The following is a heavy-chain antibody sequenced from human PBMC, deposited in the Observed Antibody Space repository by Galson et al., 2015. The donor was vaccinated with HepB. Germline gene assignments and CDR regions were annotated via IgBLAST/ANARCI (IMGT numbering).Heavy chain of an antibody. Sequence: KASGYSFTSYWMIWVRQMPGKGLEWMGRIDPGDSYTTYSPSFEGHVTISVDKSISTAYLQWSSLKASDTAVYYCARRYGSGSYAYWGPGALVTVSS. J-gene: IGHJ4*02. CDR1: GYSFTSYW. CDR3: ARRYGSGSYAY. V-gene: IGHV5-10-1*01. CDR2: IDPGDSYT. D-gene: IGHD3-10*01.